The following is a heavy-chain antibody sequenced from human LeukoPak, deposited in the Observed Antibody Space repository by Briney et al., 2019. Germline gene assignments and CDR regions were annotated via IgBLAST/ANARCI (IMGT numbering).Heavy chain of an antibody. Sequence: ASVKVSCKTSGYSFTNFGISWVRRAPGQGLEWMGWISAYNGDTNYVQNLQGRVTMTTDASTTTAYMELRSLRSDDTAVYYCARDYGYYDSSGHYCDYWGQGTLVSVSS. J-gene: IGHJ4*02. V-gene: IGHV1-18*01. CDR2: ISAYNGDT. CDR3: ARDYGYYDSSGHYCDY. D-gene: IGHD3-22*01. CDR1: GYSFTNFG.